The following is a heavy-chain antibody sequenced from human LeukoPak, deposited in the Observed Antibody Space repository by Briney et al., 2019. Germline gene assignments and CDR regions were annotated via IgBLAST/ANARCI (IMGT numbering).Heavy chain of an antibody. V-gene: IGHV4-59*01. J-gene: IGHJ6*02. CDR1: GGSISNYF. CDR3: ARDRTVRGDGTHYYYGMDV. D-gene: IGHD1-26*01. Sequence: SETLSLTCTVSGGSISNYFWSWIRQPPGKGLEWIGYISYSGRTNYNPSLKSRVAISVDTSRNQFSLRLTSVTAADMAVYYCARDRTVRGDGTHYYYGMDVWGQGTTVTVSS. CDR2: ISYSGRT.